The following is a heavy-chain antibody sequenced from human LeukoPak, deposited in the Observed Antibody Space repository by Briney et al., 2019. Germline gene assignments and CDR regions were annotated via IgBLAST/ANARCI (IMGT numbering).Heavy chain of an antibody. CDR2: ISAYNGNT. CDR3: ARDHIAVRPGWFDP. CDR1: GYTLITYG. J-gene: IGHJ5*02. D-gene: IGHD6-6*01. V-gene: IGHV1-18*01. Sequence: ASVKVSCKASGYTLITYGISWVRQAPGHGLEWMGWISAYNGNTNYAQKFQGRVTMTTDTPTSTAYMELRSLRSDDTAVYYCARDHIAVRPGWFDPWGQGTLVTVSS.